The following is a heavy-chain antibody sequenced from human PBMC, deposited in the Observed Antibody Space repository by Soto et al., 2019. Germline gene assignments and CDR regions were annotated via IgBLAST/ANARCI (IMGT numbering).Heavy chain of an antibody. J-gene: IGHJ6*02. CDR3: ARDGAAGTSRYYGMDV. CDR2: ISAYSGGT. CDR1: GYTFTSYG. D-gene: IGHD6-13*01. V-gene: IGHV1-2*02. Sequence: GASVKVSCKASGYTFTSYGISWVRQAPGQGLEWMGWISAYSGGTNYAQKFQGRVTMTRDTSISTAYMELSRLRSDDTAVYYCARDGAAGTSRYYGMDVWGQGTTVTSP.